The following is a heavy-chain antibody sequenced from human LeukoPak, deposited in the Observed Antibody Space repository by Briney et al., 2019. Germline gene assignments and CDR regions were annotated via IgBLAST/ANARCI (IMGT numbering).Heavy chain of an antibody. CDR3: ARAYSSSWYVTTPLDY. CDR2: IIPIFGTA. D-gene: IGHD6-13*01. Sequence: SVNVSCTASGGTFSSYAISWVRQAPGQGLEWMGGIIPIFGTANYAQKFQGRVTITADESTSTAYMELSSLRSEDTAVYYCARAYSSSWYVTTPLDYWGQGTLVTVSS. CDR1: GGTFSSYA. V-gene: IGHV1-69*01. J-gene: IGHJ4*02.